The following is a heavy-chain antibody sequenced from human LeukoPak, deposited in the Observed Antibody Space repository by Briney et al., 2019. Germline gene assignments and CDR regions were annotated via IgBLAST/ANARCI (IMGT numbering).Heavy chain of an antibody. CDR2: ISYDGSKT. V-gene: IGHV3-33*05. Sequence: GGSLRLSCAASGFTFTTYGFYWVRQAPGQGLEWVSLISYDGSKTDYADSVKGRFTISRDNSKNTVYLQMNSLRGEDTAVYYCARDLSYFSLDVRGQGTTVTVSS. CDR3: ARDLSYFSLDV. J-gene: IGHJ6*02. CDR1: GFTFTTYG.